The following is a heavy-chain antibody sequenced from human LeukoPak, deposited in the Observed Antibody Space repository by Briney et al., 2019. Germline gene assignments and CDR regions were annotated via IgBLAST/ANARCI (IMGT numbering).Heavy chain of an antibody. V-gene: IGHV4-34*01. J-gene: IGHJ4*02. Sequence: TSSETLSLTCAVYGGSFSGYYWSWIRQPPGKGLEWIGEINHSGSTNYNPSLKSRVTISVDTSKNQFSLKLSSVTAADTAVYYCARGGIAAAPPDYGGQGTLVTVSS. CDR2: INHSGST. CDR3: ARGGIAAAPPDY. CDR1: GGSFSGYY. D-gene: IGHD6-13*01.